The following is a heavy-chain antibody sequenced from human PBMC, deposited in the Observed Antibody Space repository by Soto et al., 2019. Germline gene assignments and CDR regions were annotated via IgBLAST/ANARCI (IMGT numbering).Heavy chain of an antibody. CDR3: ATEAIFVVINGWFDP. CDR1: GFTFSSYA. V-gene: IGHV3-30-3*01. D-gene: IGHD3-22*01. CDR2: ISYDGSNK. J-gene: IGHJ5*02. Sequence: PGGSLRLSWAASGFTFSSYAMHWVRQAPGKGLEWVAVISYDGSNKYYADSVKGRFTISRDNSKNTLYLQMNSLRAEDTAVYYCATEAIFVVINGWFDPWGQGTLVTVSS.